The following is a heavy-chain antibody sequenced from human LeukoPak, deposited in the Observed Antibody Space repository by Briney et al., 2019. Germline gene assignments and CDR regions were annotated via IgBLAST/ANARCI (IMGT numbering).Heavy chain of an antibody. D-gene: IGHD3-10*01. CDR3: ARALWSGPVYYGMDV. V-gene: IGHV3-48*04. CDR2: ISSSSSTI. Sequence: GGSLRLSCSASGFTLTWHVMHWVRQAPGKGLEWVSYISSSSSTIYYADSVEGRFTISRDNAKNLLYLQMNSLRAEDTAVYYCARALWSGPVYYGMDVWGQGTTVTVSS. CDR1: GFTLTWHV. J-gene: IGHJ6*02.